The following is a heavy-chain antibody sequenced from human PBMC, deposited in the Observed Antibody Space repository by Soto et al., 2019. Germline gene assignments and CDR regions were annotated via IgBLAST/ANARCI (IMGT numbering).Heavy chain of an antibody. V-gene: IGHV3-23*01. J-gene: IGHJ4*02. CDR1: GFTLSRYA. D-gene: IGHD3-10*01. CDR3: AKAGGDC. Sequence: EVKVSESGGGLVQSGGSLRLTCAASGFTLSRYAMSWVRQAPGKGLEWVSGFSGSGGAMFYADSVKGRFTISRDNARNTFYLHMNTLRAEDTAVYFCAKAGGDCWGQGTLVIVSS. CDR2: FSGSGGAM.